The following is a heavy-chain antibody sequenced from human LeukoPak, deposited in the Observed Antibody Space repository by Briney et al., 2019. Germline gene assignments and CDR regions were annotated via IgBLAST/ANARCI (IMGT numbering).Heavy chain of an antibody. CDR2: IYYSGST. CDR3: ARTVVTLDWYFDL. D-gene: IGHD4-23*01. Sequence: SETLSLTCTVSGGSISSYYWSWIRQPPGKGLEWIGYIYYSGSTNYNPSLRSRVTISVDTSKNQFSLKLSSVTAADTAVYYCARTVVTLDWYFDLWGRGTLVSVSS. CDR1: GGSISSYY. V-gene: IGHV4-59*08. J-gene: IGHJ2*01.